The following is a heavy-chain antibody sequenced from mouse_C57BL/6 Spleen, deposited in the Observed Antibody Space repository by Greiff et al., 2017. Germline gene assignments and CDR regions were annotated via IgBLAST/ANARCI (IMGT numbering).Heavy chain of an antibody. V-gene: IGHV5-6*01. D-gene: IGHD1-1*01. CDR1: GFTFSTYG. Sequence: EVHLVESGGDLVKPGGSLKLSCAASGFTFSTYGMSWVRQTPDKRLEWVATISSGGSYTYYPDSVKGRFTISRDNAKNTLYLQMSSLKSEDTAMYYCARPLRYYFDYWGQGTTLTVSS. J-gene: IGHJ2*01. CDR3: ARPLRYYFDY. CDR2: ISSGGSYT.